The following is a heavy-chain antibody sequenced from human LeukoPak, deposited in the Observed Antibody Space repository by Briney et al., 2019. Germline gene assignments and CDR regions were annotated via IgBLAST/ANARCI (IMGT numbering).Heavy chain of an antibody. CDR1: GYTLTELS. CDR3: ATAPMYSGSYFDY. J-gene: IGHJ4*02. V-gene: IGHV1-24*01. D-gene: IGHD1-26*01. CDR2: FDPEDGET. Sequence: ASVKVSCKVSGYTLTELSIHWVRQAPGKGLEWMGGFDPEDGETIYAQKFQGRVTMTEDTSTDTAYMELSSLRSEDTAVYYCATAPMYSGSYFDYWGQGTLVTVSS.